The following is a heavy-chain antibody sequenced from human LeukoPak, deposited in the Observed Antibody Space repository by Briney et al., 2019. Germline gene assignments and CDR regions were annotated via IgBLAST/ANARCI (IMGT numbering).Heavy chain of an antibody. CDR2: IYHSGST. CDR3: ARVRYYGFWSGYNDLFDY. V-gene: IGHV4-38-2*02. CDR1: GYSISSGYY. J-gene: IGHJ4*02. D-gene: IGHD3-3*01. Sequence: PSETLSLTCTVSGYSISSGYYWGWIRQPPGKGLEWIGSIYHSGSTYYNPSLKSRVTISVDTSKNQFSLKLSSVTAADTAVYYCARVRYYGFWSGYNDLFDYWGQGTLVTVSS.